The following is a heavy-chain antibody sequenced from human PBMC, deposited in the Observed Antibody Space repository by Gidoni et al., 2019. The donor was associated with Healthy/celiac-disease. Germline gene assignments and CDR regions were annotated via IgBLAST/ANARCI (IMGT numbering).Heavy chain of an antibody. CDR2: ISYDGSNK. Sequence: QVQLVESGGGVVQPGRSLRLSCAASGLTFSSYGMHWVRQAPGKGLEWVAVISYDGSNKYYADSVKGRVTISRDNSKNTLYLQMNSLRAEDTAVYYCAKEARITIFGVAGGADYYYGMDVWGQGTTVTVSS. J-gene: IGHJ6*02. D-gene: IGHD3-3*01. CDR1: GLTFSSYG. CDR3: AKEARITIFGVAGGADYYYGMDV. V-gene: IGHV3-30*18.